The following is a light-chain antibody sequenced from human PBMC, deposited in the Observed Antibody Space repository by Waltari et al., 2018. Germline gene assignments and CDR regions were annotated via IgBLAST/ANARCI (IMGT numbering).Light chain of an antibody. CDR1: QSVRTY. Sequence: EIVLTQSPGTVSLSPGDRATFSCWASQSVRTYLAWYHQKPGQAPRLLIYHASSRATGIPDRFSGSGSGTDFRLTISRLEPEDFAMYYCQQYVESPATFGQGTKVEIK. J-gene: IGKJ1*01. CDR2: HAS. CDR3: QQYVESPAT. V-gene: IGKV3-20*01.